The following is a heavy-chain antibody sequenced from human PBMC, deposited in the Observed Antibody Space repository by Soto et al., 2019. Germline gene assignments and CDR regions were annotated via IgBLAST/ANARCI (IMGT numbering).Heavy chain of an antibody. D-gene: IGHD3-22*01. CDR2: INPKSGGT. CDR1: GGTFSSYA. Sequence: GASVKVSCKASGGTFSSYAISWVRQAPGQGLEWMGWINPKSGGTNYAQKFQGRVTMTRDTSTSTAYMELSRLRSDDTAVYYCASFYYDSSDYQNYFDYWGQGTLVTVSS. J-gene: IGHJ4*02. CDR3: ASFYYDSSDYQNYFDY. V-gene: IGHV1-2*02.